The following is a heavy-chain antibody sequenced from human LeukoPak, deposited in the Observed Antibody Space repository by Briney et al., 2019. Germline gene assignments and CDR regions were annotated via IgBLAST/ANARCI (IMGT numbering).Heavy chain of an antibody. Sequence: SETLSLTCTVSGGSISSYYWSWIRQPPGKGLEWIGYIYYSGSTNYSPSLKSRVTISVDTSKNQFSLKLSSVTAADTAVYYCARLGISSSPYWYFDLWGRGTLVTVSS. V-gene: IGHV4-59*08. CDR2: IYYSGST. D-gene: IGHD6-13*01. CDR1: GGSISSYY. CDR3: ARLGISSSPYWYFDL. J-gene: IGHJ2*01.